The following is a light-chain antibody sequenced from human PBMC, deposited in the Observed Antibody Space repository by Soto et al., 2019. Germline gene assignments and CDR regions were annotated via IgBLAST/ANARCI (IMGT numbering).Light chain of an antibody. CDR2: SAS. V-gene: IGKV3-20*01. CDR3: QQYAGSPRT. CDR1: QNLGTLY. Sequence: EMVLTQSPGTLSLSPVERLTLACRPSQNLGTLYLAWFQQKSGQAPRLLIYSASRRATGIPDRFTGSGSGTDFTLTINRVEPEDFAVYFCQQYAGSPRTFGQGTKVDIK. J-gene: IGKJ1*01.